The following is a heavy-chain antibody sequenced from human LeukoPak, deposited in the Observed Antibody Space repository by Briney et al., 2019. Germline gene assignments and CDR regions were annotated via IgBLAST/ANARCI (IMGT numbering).Heavy chain of an antibody. CDR2: IKQDGSEK. CDR3: ARDLHSSGWDYYFDY. J-gene: IGHJ4*02. V-gene: IGHV3-7*01. Sequence: GGSLRLSCAASGFTFSSYWMSWVRQAPGKGLEWVTNIKQDGSEKYYVDSVKGRFTISRDNAKNSLYLQMNSLRAEDTAVYYCARDLHSSGWDYYFDYWGQGTLVTVSS. D-gene: IGHD6-19*01. CDR1: GFTFSSYW.